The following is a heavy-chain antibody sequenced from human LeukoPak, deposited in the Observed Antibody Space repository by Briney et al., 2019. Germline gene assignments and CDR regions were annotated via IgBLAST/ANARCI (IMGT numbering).Heavy chain of an antibody. V-gene: IGHV4-4*07. CDR1: GGSISNHY. J-gene: IGHJ4*02. D-gene: IGHD3-10*01. CDR2: IYSGGSA. CDR3: ARAMPGSGTSVDY. Sequence: SETLSLTCTVSGGSISNHYWNWIRRPAGKGLEWIGRIYSGGSAIYNPSLKSRVTMSVDTSKNQFSLELSSVTAADTAVYFCARAMPGSGTSVDYWGQGTLVTVSS.